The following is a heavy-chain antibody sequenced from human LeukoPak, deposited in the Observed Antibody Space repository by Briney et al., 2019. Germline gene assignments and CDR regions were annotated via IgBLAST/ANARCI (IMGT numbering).Heavy chain of an antibody. CDR2: IYSGGST. D-gene: IGHD5/OR15-5a*01. CDR1: GFTASSNE. J-gene: IGHJ3*01. V-gene: IGHV3-53*01. CDR3: ARDLRFLS. Sequence: WGSLSPPCAASGFTASSNELPAVRQAPGKGLEWVSIIYSGGSTYYADSVKGRFTISRDNSENTLSLQMNSLRVEDTARYYCARDLRFLSRGPGTMVTVSS.